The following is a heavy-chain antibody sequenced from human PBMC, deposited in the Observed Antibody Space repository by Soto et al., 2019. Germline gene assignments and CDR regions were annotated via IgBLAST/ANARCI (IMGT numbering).Heavy chain of an antibody. CDR2: IFPSDSDT. J-gene: IGHJ5*02. D-gene: IGHD3-22*01. V-gene: IGHV5-51*01. CDR3: ARKDKSGYFTLFDP. Sequence: PWEPLKIPCRTSGYRFTSYWIAWVRQMPGKGLEWMGIIFPSDSDTRYSPSFQGQVTISADRSTSTVFLQWASLKASDTAVYFCARKDKSGYFTLFDPWGQGTLVTVSS. CDR1: GYRFTSYW.